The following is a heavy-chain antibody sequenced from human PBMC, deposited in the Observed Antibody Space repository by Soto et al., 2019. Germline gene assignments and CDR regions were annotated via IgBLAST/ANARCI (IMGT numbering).Heavy chain of an antibody. V-gene: IGHV4-39*01. D-gene: IGHD2-2*01. CDR2: IYYSGST. CDR1: GGAISSSSYY. Sequence: QLQLQESGPGLVKPSETLALTCTVPGGAISSSSYYWGWMRQPPGKGLEWIGSIYYSGSTYYNPSLKRRVTISVDTSKNQFSPKLSSLTAEDTAVDYCARHGIVVVPAAPPDGGGWLDPWGEGTMVTFSS. CDR3: ARHGIVVVPAAPPDGGGWLDP. J-gene: IGHJ5*02.